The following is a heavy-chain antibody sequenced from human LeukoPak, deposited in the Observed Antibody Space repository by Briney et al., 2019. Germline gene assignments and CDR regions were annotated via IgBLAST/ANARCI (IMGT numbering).Heavy chain of an antibody. D-gene: IGHD6-19*01. CDR2: IYSGGST. Sequence: GGSLRLSCAASGFTFSSYSMSWVRQAPGKGLEWVSVIYSGGSTYYANSVKGRFTISRDNSKNTLYLQMNSLRAEDTAVYYCARGSSGWLPHLDYWGQGTLVTVSS. CDR3: ARGSSGWLPHLDY. J-gene: IGHJ4*02. V-gene: IGHV3-53*01. CDR1: GFTFSSYS.